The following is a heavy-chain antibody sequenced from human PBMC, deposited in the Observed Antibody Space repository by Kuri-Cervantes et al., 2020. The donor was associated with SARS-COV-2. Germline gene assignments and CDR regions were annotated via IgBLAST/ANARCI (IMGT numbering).Heavy chain of an antibody. CDR3: ASDLFGELATYFDY. J-gene: IGHJ4*02. V-gene: IGHV4-39*01. D-gene: IGHD3-10*01. CDR2: IYYSGST. CDR1: GGSISSSSYY. Sequence: GSLRLSCTVSGGSISSSSYYWGWIRQPPGKGLEWIGSIYYSGSTYYNPSLKSRVTISVDTSKNQFSLKLSSVTAADTAVYYCASDLFGELATYFDYWGQGTLVTVSS.